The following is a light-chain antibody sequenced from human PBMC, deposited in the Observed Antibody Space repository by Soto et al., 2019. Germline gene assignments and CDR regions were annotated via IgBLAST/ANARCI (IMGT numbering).Light chain of an antibody. CDR1: QSVNSN. J-gene: IGKJ2*01. Sequence: EIVMTQSPATLSVSPGERATLSCRASQSVNSNLVWYQQKPGQAPRLLIYDASTRATGVPARFSGSGSGTEFTLTISSLQSEDFAVYFCQQYYRLYTFGQGTRLEIK. CDR2: DAS. CDR3: QQYYRLYT. V-gene: IGKV3-15*01.